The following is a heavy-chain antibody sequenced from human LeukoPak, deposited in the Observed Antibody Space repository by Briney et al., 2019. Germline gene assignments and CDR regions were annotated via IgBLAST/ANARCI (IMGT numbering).Heavy chain of an antibody. CDR3: AKDLIRHPGGYFDY. V-gene: IGHV3-30*02. Sequence: PGRTLRLSSAASGFTLSTYGMHWVRQAPGKGLEWGACIRYDGSNKYYADSVKGRFTISRDNSKNTLYLQMNRLRAEATAVYYVAKDLIRHPGGYFDYWGQGTMVTVCS. CDR1: GFTLSTYG. J-gene: IGHJ4*02. D-gene: IGHD3-16*01. CDR2: IRYDGSNK.